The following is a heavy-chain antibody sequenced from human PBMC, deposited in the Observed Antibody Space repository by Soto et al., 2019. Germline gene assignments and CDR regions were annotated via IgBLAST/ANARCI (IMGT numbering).Heavy chain of an antibody. CDR3: ARERLMVVSPCSFDY. Sequence: QVQLVQSGAEVKKPGSSVKVSCKASGGTFSSYAISWVRQAPGQGLEWMGGIIPIFGTANYAQNFQGRVTITADESTSTAYMELSSLRSDDTAVYYCARERLMVVSPCSFDYWGQGTLVTVSS. V-gene: IGHV1-69*01. D-gene: IGHD2-15*01. CDR2: IIPIFGTA. CDR1: GGTFSSYA. J-gene: IGHJ4*02.